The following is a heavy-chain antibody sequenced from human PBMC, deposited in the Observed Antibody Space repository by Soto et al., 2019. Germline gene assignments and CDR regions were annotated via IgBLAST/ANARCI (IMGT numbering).Heavy chain of an antibody. CDR1: GYTFTGYF. Sequence: QVQLVKSGAEVKKPGASVKVSCKASGYTFTGYFMHWVRQAPGQGLEWMGWINSNSGATKYAQKFQGRVNLSRDTSISTAYMELSGLRSDDTAVYYCARGGGTILAPLPWGQGTLVTVSS. J-gene: IGHJ5*02. D-gene: IGHD3-3*01. CDR3: ARGGGTILAPLP. V-gene: IGHV1-2*02. CDR2: INSNSGAT.